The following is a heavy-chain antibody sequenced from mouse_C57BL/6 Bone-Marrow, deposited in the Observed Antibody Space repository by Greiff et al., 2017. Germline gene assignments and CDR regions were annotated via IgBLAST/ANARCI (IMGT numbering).Heavy chain of an antibody. D-gene: IGHD2-5*01. CDR3: ARHGSYYSNYVYFDY. Sequence: EVKVVESGGGLVQPGGSLKLSCAASGFTFSDYYMYWVRQTPEKRLEWVAYISNGGGSTYYPDTVKGRFTISRDNAKNTLYLQMSRLKSEDTTMYYCARHGSYYSNYVYFDYWGQGTTLTVSS. CDR1: GFTFSDYY. V-gene: IGHV5-12*01. CDR2: ISNGGGST. J-gene: IGHJ2*01.